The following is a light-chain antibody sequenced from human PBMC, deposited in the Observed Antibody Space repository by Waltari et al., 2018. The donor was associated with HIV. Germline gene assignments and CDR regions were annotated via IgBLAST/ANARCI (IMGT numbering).Light chain of an antibody. CDR3: QHYGSSPQVT. J-gene: IGKJ4*01. CDR2: GAT. V-gene: IGKV3-20*01. CDR1: QSVISSH. Sequence: EIVLTQSPGTLSLSPGERATLSCGPSQSVISSHLAWYQHKPGQAPRLLIYGATSRATGIPDRLSGSGSATDFTLSISRLEPEDFAMYYCQHYGSSPQVTFGGGTKVEIK.